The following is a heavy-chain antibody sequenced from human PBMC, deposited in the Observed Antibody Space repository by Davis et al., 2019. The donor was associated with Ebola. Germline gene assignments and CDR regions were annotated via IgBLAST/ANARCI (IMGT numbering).Heavy chain of an antibody. J-gene: IGHJ4*02. CDR1: GYTSTSHG. Sequence: ASVKVSCKASGYTSTSHGISWVRQAPGQGLEWMGWISAYNGNTNYAQKLQGRVNMTSDTSTSTVNMELSSLRSEATAVYYCARDSAWGRLHLVGDYFNCWGQGTLVTVSS. CDR2: ISAYNGNT. V-gene: IGHV1-18*04. D-gene: IGHD3-16*01. CDR3: ARDSAWGRLHLVGDYFNC.